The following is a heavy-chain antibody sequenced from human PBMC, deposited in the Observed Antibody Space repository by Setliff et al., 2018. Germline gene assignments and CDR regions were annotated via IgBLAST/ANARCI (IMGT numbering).Heavy chain of an antibody. D-gene: IGHD2-2*01. J-gene: IGHJ4*02. CDR1: GYNFITFG. CDR3: ARGPPDFVVVPAAAKFDY. V-gene: IGHV1-18*01. Sequence: ASVKVSCKTSGYNFITFGISWVRQAPGQGLEWMGWISPYNEKTNYAEKFQGRVTMTTDTSTTTAYMELRSLRSDDTAVYYCARGPPDFVVVPAAAKFDYWGPGTLVTVSS. CDR2: ISPYNEKT.